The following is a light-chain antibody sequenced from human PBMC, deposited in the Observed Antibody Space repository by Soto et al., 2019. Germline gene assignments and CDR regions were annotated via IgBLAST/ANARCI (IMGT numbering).Light chain of an antibody. CDR3: QKYNRAPLT. V-gene: IGKV1-27*01. J-gene: IGKJ4*01. Sequence: DVPRTQSTCSLAAPVGDGVTITCRASQGINNYLAWYQQKPGKVPKLLIYVASTLQSGVPSRFSGSGSGTDFPLTFSRLQPSDVGNYYCQKYNRAPLTFRGGTQVDIK. CDR2: VAS. CDR1: QGINNY.